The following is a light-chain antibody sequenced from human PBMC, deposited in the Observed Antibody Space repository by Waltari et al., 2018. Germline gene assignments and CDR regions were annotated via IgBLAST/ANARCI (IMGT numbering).Light chain of an antibody. CDR3: QHYVRLPAT. J-gene: IGKJ1*01. Sequence: EIVLTQSPGTLSLSPGGRDTLSCRASQRVGSTLAWYQQKPGQAPRLLIYCASSRATGTPDRFIGSGAGTDFILTISRLEPEDFAVYYCQHYVRLPATFGQGTKVEIK. V-gene: IGKV3-20*01. CDR1: QRVGST. CDR2: CAS.